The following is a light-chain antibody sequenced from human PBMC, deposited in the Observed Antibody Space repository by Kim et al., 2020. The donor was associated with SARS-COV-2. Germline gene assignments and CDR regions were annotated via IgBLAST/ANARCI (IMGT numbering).Light chain of an antibody. CDR2: AAS. J-gene: IGKJ4*01. CDR1: QSISSY. V-gene: IGKV1-39*01. Sequence: ASVGDRVTISCRASQSISSYLNWYQQKPGKAPKLLIYAASSLQSGVPSRFSGSGSGTDFTLTISSLQPEDFATYYCQQSYSTPFTFGGGTKVDIK. CDR3: QQSYSTPFT.